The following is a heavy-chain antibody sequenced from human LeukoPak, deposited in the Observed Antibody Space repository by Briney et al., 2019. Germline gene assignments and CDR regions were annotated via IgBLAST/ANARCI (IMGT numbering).Heavy chain of an antibody. CDR1: GFTFDDYA. V-gene: IGHV3-48*01. CDR2: ISSSSSTI. Sequence: GGSLRLSCAASGFTFDDYAMHWVRQAPGKGLEWVSYISSSSSTIYYADSVKGRFTISRDNAKNSLYLQMNSLRAEDTAVYYCARDQDSSGWYNAFDIWGQGTMVTVSS. D-gene: IGHD6-19*01. CDR3: ARDQDSSGWYNAFDI. J-gene: IGHJ3*02.